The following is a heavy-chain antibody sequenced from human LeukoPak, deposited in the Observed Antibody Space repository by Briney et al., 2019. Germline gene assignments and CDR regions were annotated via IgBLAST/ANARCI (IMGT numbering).Heavy chain of an antibody. J-gene: IGHJ4*02. CDR3: ARDPTRLRIVVVVAAFDY. CDR1: GYTFTSCY. CDR2: INPSGGST. D-gene: IGHD2-15*01. V-gene: IGHV1-46*01. Sequence: ASVKVSCKASGYTFTSCYMHWVRQAPGQGLEWMGIINPSGGSTSYAQKFQGRVTMTRDTSTSTVYMELSSLRSEDTAVYYCARDPTRLRIVVVVAAFDYWGQGTLVTVSS.